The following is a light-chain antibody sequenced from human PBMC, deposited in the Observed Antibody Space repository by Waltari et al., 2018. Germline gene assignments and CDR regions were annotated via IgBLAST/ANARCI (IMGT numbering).Light chain of an antibody. CDR1: SSDVGGYNY. CDR3: SSYTSSSTLV. V-gene: IGLV2-14*01. Sequence: SALTQPASVSGSPGQSITISCTGTSSDVGGYNYASWYQQHPGKAPKLMIYEVSNRPSGVSNRFSGSKSGNTASLTISGLQAEDEADYYCSSYTSSSTLVFGGGTKLTVL. J-gene: IGLJ2*01. CDR2: EVS.